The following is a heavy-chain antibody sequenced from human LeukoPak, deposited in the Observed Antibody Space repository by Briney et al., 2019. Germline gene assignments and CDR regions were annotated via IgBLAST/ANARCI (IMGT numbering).Heavy chain of an antibody. CDR1: GFTFSNYG. J-gene: IGHJ3*02. Sequence: GGSLRLSCEASGFTFSNYGMSWVRQAPGKGLEWVSAITASSSSTHDADSVKGRFTISRDNAKNSLYLQMNSLRAEDTAVYYCARDPRRTSSGYPLRLAFDIWGQGTMVTVSS. V-gene: IGHV3-21*01. D-gene: IGHD3-22*01. CDR2: ITASSSST. CDR3: ARDPRRTSSGYPLRLAFDI.